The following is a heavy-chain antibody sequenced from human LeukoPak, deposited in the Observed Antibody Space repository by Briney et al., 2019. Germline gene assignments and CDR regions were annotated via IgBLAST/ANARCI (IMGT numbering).Heavy chain of an antibody. J-gene: IGHJ4*02. CDR1: GDSVSRNSAA. Sequence: SQTLSLTCAISGDSVSRNSAAWNWIRQSPSRGLEWLGRTYYRSKWYNDYAVSVKSRITINPDTSKNQFSLQLNSVTPEDTAVYFCAREGNYDFWSGYYYFDYWGQGTLVTVSS. CDR2: TYYRSKWYN. CDR3: AREGNYDFWSGYYYFDY. V-gene: IGHV6-1*01. D-gene: IGHD3-3*01.